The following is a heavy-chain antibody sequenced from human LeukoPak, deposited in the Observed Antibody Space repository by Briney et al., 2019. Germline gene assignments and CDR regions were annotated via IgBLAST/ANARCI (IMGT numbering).Heavy chain of an antibody. D-gene: IGHD3-10*01. CDR3: VRDGEGVAISVNYWFDP. Sequence: ASVKVSCKASGFTFTNYDINWVRQATGQGLEWIGWMNPRNGNTGYAQKFQGRVTMTRDTSISTAYMELRSLRSEDTAVYYCVRDGEGVAISVNYWFDPWGQGTLATVSS. CDR1: GFTFTNYD. V-gene: IGHV1-8*01. CDR2: MNPRNGNT. J-gene: IGHJ5*02.